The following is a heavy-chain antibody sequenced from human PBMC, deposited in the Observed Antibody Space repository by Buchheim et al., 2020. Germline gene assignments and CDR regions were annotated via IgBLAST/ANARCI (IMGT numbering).Heavy chain of an antibody. CDR3: ASPNPWFGDYMLGRYYFDF. Sequence: QVQLVQSGAEVKKPGSSVKVSCTASGGTFSSHAFTWVRQAPGQGLERMGGIIPPFGTANYAQKFQGRVTITADKSTSTAYMELNILRSEDTAVYYCASPNPWFGDYMLGRYYFDFWGQGTL. V-gene: IGHV1-69*06. CDR2: IIPPFGTA. CDR1: GGTFSSHA. D-gene: IGHD4-17*01. J-gene: IGHJ4*02.